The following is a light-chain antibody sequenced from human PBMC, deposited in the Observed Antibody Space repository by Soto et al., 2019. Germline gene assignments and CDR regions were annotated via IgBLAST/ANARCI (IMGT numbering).Light chain of an antibody. J-gene: IGKJ1*01. CDR2: NAS. CDR3: QQYNSYSPWT. V-gene: IGKV1-5*03. Sequence: IQMTHSPSTLSASVGDRATITRRASQSISSWLAWYQQKPGKAPKLLIYNASRLESGVPYRFSGSGSGTEFTLTIRSLKPDDLATYYCQQYNSYSPWTLGKRHKGDLK. CDR1: QSISSW.